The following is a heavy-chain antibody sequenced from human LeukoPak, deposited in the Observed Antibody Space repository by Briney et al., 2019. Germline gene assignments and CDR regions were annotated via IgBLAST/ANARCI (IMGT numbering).Heavy chain of an antibody. V-gene: IGHV4-34*01. CDR2: INHSGST. CDR3: VRDLGTASSGGY. CDR1: GGSFSGYY. Sequence: SETLPLTCAVYGGSFSGYYWSWIRQPPGKGLEWIGEINHSGSTNYNPSLKSRVTISVDKSKNQISLKVNSVTAADTAVYYCVRDLGTASSGGYWGQGTLVTVSS. D-gene: IGHD6-6*01. J-gene: IGHJ4*02.